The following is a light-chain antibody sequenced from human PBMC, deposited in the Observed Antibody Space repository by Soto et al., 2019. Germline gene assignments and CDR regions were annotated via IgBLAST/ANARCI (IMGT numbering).Light chain of an antibody. V-gene: IGKV3-20*01. CDR1: QSVSNKY. CDR2: DAS. J-gene: IGKJ1*01. Sequence: EIVLTQSPDTLSLSPGERATLSCRASQSVSNKYLTWYQQKPGQAPRLLIYDASSRATGIPDRFSASGSGTDFTLTISRLEPEDFAVYYCQQYDRSPRTFGQGTKVEI. CDR3: QQYDRSPRT.